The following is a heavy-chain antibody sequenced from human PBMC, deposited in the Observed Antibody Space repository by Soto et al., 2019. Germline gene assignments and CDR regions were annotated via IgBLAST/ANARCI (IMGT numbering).Heavy chain of an antibody. Sequence: SVNLSCKCAGYTLSTYDIHCVRRDTGQSLEWMGWINGGTGQTRYSQRFQDRVTITRDTSAKTTYMDLTSLRSEDTAVYYCARGKGMEENYYYYGMDIWGQGTTVTVSS. CDR1: GYTLSTYD. D-gene: IGHD1-1*01. J-gene: IGHJ6*02. V-gene: IGHV1-3*01. CDR3: ARGKGMEENYYYYGMDI. CDR2: INGGTGQT.